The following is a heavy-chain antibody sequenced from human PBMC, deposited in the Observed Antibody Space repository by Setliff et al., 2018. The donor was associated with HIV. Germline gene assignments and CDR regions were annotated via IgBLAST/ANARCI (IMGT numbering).Heavy chain of an antibody. D-gene: IGHD6-13*01. CDR2: INHSGST. CDR3: ACYSSSWTSFQH. Sequence: SETLSLTCAVYGGSFSGYYWSWIRQPPGKGLEWIGEINHSGSTNYNPSLKSRVTISVDTSKNQFSLKLSSVTAADTALYYCACYSSSWTSFQHWGQGTLVTVLL. CDR1: GGSFSGYY. J-gene: IGHJ1*01. V-gene: IGHV4-34*01.